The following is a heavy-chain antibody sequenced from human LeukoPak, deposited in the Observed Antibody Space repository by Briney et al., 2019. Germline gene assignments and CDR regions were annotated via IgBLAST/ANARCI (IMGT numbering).Heavy chain of an antibody. D-gene: IGHD4/OR15-4a*01. Sequence: PSETLSLTCAVYGESLSNYYWSWIRQPPGKGLEWIGEINHYGSTNYNPSLKSRVTISVDKSKNQFSLKLSSVTAADTAVYYCASGMVNFDYWGQGALVTVSS. CDR3: ASGMVNFDY. J-gene: IGHJ4*02. CDR2: INHYGST. V-gene: IGHV4-34*01. CDR1: GESLSNYY.